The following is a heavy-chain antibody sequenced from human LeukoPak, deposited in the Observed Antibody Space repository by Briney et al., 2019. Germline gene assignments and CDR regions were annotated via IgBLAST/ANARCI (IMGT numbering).Heavy chain of an antibody. Sequence: PGGSLRLSCAASGFTFSSYEMNWVRQAPGKGLEWVSDISSSGSTTYYADSVQGRFTISRDNAKNSLYLQMNSLRAEDTAVYYCARDARGDTIDYWGQGTLVAVSS. CDR1: GFTFSSYE. CDR2: ISSSGSTT. J-gene: IGHJ4*02. V-gene: IGHV3-48*03. D-gene: IGHD3-10*01. CDR3: ARDARGDTIDY.